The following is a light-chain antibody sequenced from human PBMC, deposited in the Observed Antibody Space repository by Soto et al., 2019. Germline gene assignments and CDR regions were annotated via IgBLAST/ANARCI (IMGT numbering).Light chain of an antibody. Sequence: DIQMTQSPSSLSASVGDRVTITCRASQGISNFLAWYQQRPGEVPKLLIYAASTLPSGVPSRFSGSGSGTDFTLTISSLQTEDVATYYCQKYNSGPWTFGQGTKVEIK. CDR2: AAS. CDR1: QGISNF. V-gene: IGKV1-27*01. J-gene: IGKJ1*01. CDR3: QKYNSGPWT.